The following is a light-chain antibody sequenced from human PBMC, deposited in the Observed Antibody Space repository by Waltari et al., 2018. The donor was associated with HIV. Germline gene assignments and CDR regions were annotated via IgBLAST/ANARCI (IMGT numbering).Light chain of an antibody. Sequence: SYELPQPPSVSVSPGQTARITCSGDALPKQSPYWYHQKPGQAPVLVIYKDTERPSGIPERFSGSSSGTTVTLTISGVQAEDEADYYCQSADSSGTWVFGGGTKLTVL. V-gene: IGLV3-25*03. J-gene: IGLJ3*02. CDR1: ALPKQS. CDR3: QSADSSGTWV. CDR2: KDT.